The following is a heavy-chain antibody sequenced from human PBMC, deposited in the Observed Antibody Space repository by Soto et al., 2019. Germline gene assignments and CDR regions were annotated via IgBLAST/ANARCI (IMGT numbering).Heavy chain of an antibody. D-gene: IGHD2-2*02. CDR1: GYTFTSYA. CDR2: INAGNGNT. Sequence: GASVKVSCKASGYTFTSYAMHWVRQAPGQRLEWMGWINAGNGNTKYSQKFQGRVTITRYTSASTAYMELSSLRSEDTAMYYCAKSATVPAAIAYWGQGTLVTVSS. V-gene: IGHV1-3*01. J-gene: IGHJ4*02. CDR3: AKSATVPAAIAY.